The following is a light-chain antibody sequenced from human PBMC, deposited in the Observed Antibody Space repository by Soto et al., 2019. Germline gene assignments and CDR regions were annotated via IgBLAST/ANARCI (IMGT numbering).Light chain of an antibody. J-gene: IGLJ3*02. CDR3: ISYAGSNNLL. CDR2: EVT. Sequence: QSVLTQPPSASGSPGQSVTISCTGTSGDVGGYHYVSWYQQHPGKAPKLMIYEVTQQPSGVPDRFSGSKSGNTASLTVSGLQAEDEADYYSISYAGSNNLLFGGGTKVTVL. CDR1: SGDVGGYHY. V-gene: IGLV2-8*01.